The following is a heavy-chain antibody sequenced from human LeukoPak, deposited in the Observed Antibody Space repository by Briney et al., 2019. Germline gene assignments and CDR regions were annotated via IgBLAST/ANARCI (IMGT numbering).Heavy chain of an antibody. CDR3: ARGGDPVKYYAEYFQY. CDR1: GFTFSGFS. V-gene: IGHV3-21*01. Sequence: GGSLRLSCAASGFTFSGFSMNWVRQAPGKGLEWVSSISPGSTYIYNADSVKGRFTISRDNAKNTLYLQMSSLRAEDTAVYYCARGGDPVKYYAEYFQYWGQGTLVTVSS. D-gene: IGHD2-21*02. CDR2: ISPGSTYI. J-gene: IGHJ1*01.